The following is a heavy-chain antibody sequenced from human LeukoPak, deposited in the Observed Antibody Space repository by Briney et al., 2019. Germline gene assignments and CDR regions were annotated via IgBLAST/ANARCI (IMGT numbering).Heavy chain of an antibody. Sequence: PGGSLRLSCAASGFTFRDYYMSWIRQAPGKGLEWVSYISSGGNTIYYADSVKGRFTISMDNAKNSLYLQMNSPRAEDTAVYHCARVFLDAFDIWGQGTMVTVSS. CDR1: GFTFRDYY. J-gene: IGHJ3*02. V-gene: IGHV3-11*01. CDR2: ISSGGNTI. CDR3: ARVFLDAFDI.